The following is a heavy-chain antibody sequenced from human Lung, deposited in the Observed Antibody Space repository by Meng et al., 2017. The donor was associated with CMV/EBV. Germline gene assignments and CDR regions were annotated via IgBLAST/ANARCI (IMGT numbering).Heavy chain of an antibody. D-gene: IGHD3-16*01. CDR1: GFTVSSNY. Sequence: GESLKISCAASGFTVSSNYMSWVRQAPGKGLEWVSVIYSGGSTYYADSVKGRFTISRDNSKNTLYLQMNSLRAEDTAVYYCARDRGEGIDPWGQGTLVTAPQ. CDR3: ARDRGEGIDP. CDR2: IYSGGST. V-gene: IGHV3-66*02. J-gene: IGHJ5*02.